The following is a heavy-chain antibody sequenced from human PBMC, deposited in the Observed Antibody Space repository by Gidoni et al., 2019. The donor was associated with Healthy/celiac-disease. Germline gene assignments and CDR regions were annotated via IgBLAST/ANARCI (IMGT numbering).Heavy chain of an antibody. CDR1: GFSVSYNQ. J-gene: IGHJ4*02. CDR3: ARVRPTDTPHLDY. D-gene: IGHD1-1*01. CDR2: IYSGGST. V-gene: IGHV3-53*01. Sequence: EVQLVESGGGLIQPGGSLRLSCAASGFSVSYNQMIWVRQAPGKGLECVSIIYSGGSTYYADSGKGRFTISRDNPKNTVFLQMNSLSVEDTAVYYCARVRPTDTPHLDYWGQGTLVTVSS.